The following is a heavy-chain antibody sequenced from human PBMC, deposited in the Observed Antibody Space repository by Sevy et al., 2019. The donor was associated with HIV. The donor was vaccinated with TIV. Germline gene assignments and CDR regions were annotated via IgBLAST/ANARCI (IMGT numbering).Heavy chain of an antibody. V-gene: IGHV3-23*01. CDR2: ISGSGGST. J-gene: IGHJ6*02. D-gene: IGHD3-10*01. Sequence: GGSLRLSCAASGFTFSSYAMSWVRQAPGKGLEWVSAISGSGGSTYYADSVKGRFTISRDNSNNRLYLQMNSLRAEDRAVYYCAKAKSRSRYCGSGSQPVGAYYYYGMDVWGQRTTVTDSS. CDR3: AKAKSRSRYCGSGSQPVGAYYYYGMDV. CDR1: GFTFSSYA.